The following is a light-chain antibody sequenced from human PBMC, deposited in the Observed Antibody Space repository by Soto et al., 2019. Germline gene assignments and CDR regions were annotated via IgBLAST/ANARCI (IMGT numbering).Light chain of an antibody. CDR2: DAS. J-gene: IGKJ1*01. Sequence: IQMTQSPSTLSASVGDRVTITCRASQNINAWLAWYQQKPGKAPKLLISDASSLESGVPSRFSGSGSGTEFTLTISGLQPDDFATYYCQHYRLYSQWTLGQGTKVDIK. CDR3: QHYRLYSQWT. CDR1: QNINAW. V-gene: IGKV1-5*01.